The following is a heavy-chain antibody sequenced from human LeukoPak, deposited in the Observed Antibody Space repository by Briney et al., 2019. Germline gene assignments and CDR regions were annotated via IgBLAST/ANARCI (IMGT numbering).Heavy chain of an antibody. V-gene: IGHV1-18*01. CDR2: ISAYNGNT. Sequence: ASVKVSCKASGYTFTSYGISWVRQAPGQGLEWMGWISAYNGNTNYAQKLQGRVTMNTDTSTSTAYMEPRSLRSDDAAVYYCAISTGITGHLDYWGQGTLVTVSS. CDR1: GYTFTSYG. CDR3: AISTGITGHLDY. J-gene: IGHJ4*02. D-gene: IGHD1-20*01.